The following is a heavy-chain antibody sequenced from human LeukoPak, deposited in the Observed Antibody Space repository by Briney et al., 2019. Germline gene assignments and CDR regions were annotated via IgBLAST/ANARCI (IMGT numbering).Heavy chain of an antibody. D-gene: IGHD6-13*01. CDR2: INHSGST. Sequence: SETLSLTCTVSGGSISSSSYYWSWIRQPPGKGLEWIGEINHSGSTNYNPSLKSRVTISVDTSKNQFSLKLSSVTTADTAVYYCARRSSSPFLYWGQGTLVTVSS. V-gene: IGHV4-39*07. J-gene: IGHJ4*02. CDR3: ARRSSSPFLY. CDR1: GGSISSSSYY.